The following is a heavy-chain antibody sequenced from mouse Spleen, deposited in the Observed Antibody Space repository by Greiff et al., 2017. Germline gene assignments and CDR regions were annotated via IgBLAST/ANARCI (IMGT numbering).Heavy chain of an antibody. CDR2: INPSSGYT. J-gene: IGHJ3*01. D-gene: IGHD2-4*01. V-gene: IGHV1-4*01. Sequence: QVQLQQSGAELARPGASVKMSCKASGYTFTSYTMHWVKQRPGQGLEWIGYINPSSGYTKYNQKFKDKATLTADKSSSTAYMQLSSLTSEDSAVYYCAAGSTMITVFAYWGQGTLVTVSA. CDR1: GYTFTSYT. CDR3: AAGSTMITVFAY.